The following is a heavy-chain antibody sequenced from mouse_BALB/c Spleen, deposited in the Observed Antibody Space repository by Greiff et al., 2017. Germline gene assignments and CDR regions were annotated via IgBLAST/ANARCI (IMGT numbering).Heavy chain of an antibody. CDR1: GFTFSSYT. CDR2: ISSGGSYT. J-gene: IGHJ2*01. Sequence: DVMLVESGGGLVKPGGSLKLSCAASGFTFSSYTMSWVRQTPEKRLEWVATISSGGSYTYYPDSVKGRFTISRDNAKNTLYLQMSSLKSEDTAMYYCTRDRGPPYYWGQGTTLTVSS. CDR3: TRDRGPPYY. V-gene: IGHV5-6-4*01. D-gene: IGHD3-1*01.